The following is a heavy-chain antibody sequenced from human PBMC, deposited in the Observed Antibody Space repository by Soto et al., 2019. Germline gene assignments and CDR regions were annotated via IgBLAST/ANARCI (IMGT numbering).Heavy chain of an antibody. J-gene: IGHJ6*02. D-gene: IGHD3-10*01. CDR2: ISAYNGNT. Sequence: QVQLVQSGAEVKKPGASVKVSCKASGYTFTSYGISWVRQAPGQGLEWMGWISAYNGNTNYAQKLQGSVTMTTDTATSTAYMELRSLRSDDTAVYYCARERAITMVRGVRGYYYYGMDVWGQGTTVTVSS. CDR3: ARERAITMVRGVRGYYYYGMDV. CDR1: GYTFTSYG. V-gene: IGHV1-18*04.